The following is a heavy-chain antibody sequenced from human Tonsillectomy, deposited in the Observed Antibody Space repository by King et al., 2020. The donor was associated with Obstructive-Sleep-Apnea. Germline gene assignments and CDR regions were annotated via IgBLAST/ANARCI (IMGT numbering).Heavy chain of an antibody. J-gene: IGHJ4*02. V-gene: IGHV3-43*01. CDR3: AKDRAYLVALGTMFDY. Sequence: VQLVESGGVVVQPGGSLRLSCAASGFTFDDYTMHWVRQAPGKGLEWVSLISWDGGETSYAYSVKGRFTISRDNSKNSLYLQMNSLRTEDTAFYYCAKDRAYLVALGTMFDYWGQGTLVTVSS. CDR2: ISWDGGET. CDR1: GFTFDDYT. D-gene: IGHD6-13*01.